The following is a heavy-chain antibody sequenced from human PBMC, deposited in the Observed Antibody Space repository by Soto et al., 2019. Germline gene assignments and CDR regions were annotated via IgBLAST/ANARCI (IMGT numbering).Heavy chain of an antibody. J-gene: IGHJ5*02. CDR2: INHSGST. CDR1: GGSFSGYY. V-gene: IGHV4-34*01. D-gene: IGHD2-15*01. CDR3: ARGYQATPDIVVLVAATRGFDP. Sequence: QVQLQQWGAGLLKPSETLSLTCAVYGGSFSGYYWSWIRQPPGKGLEWIGEINHSGSTNYNPSLKSRVTISVDTSKNQFSPQLSSVTAADTAVYYCARGYQATPDIVVLVAATRGFDPWGQGTLVTVSS.